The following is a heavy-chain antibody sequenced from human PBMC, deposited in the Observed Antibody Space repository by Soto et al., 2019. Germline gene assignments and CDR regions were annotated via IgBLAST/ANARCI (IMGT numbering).Heavy chain of an antibody. V-gene: IGHV4-38-2*01. D-gene: IGHD6-6*01. CDR1: GYSISSGYY. CDR3: ARILRYSSSSGTDYYYGMDV. J-gene: IGHJ6*02. CDR2: IYHSGST. Sequence: SETLSLTCAVSGYSISSGYYWGWIRQPPGKGLEWIGSIYHSGSTYYNPSLKSRVTISVDTSKNQFSLKLSSVTAADTAVYYCARILRYSSSSGTDYYYGMDVWGQGTTVTV.